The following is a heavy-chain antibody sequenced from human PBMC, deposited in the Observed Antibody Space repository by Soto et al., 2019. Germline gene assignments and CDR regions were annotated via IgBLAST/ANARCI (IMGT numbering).Heavy chain of an antibody. J-gene: IGHJ4*02. CDR1: GFTFSNYW. CDR3: AGGTGWVHDY. D-gene: IGHD1-1*01. V-gene: IGHV3-7*04. CDR2: IKQDGSAK. Sequence: EVQLVESGGGLVQPGGSLRLSCAGSGFTFSNYWMNWVRQTPGKGLEWVANIKQDGSAKNYVVSVKGRFTISRDNAKNLVYLQTNSLRAEDTAVYYCAGGTGWVHDYWGQGTLVTVSS.